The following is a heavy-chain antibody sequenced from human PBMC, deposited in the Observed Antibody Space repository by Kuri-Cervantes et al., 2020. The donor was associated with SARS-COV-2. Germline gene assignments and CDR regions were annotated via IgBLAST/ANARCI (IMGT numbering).Heavy chain of an antibody. CDR1: GFTFSSYS. D-gene: IGHD6-13*01. Sequence: GGSLRLSCAASGFTFSSYSMNWVRQAPGKGLEWVSSISSSSSTIYYADSVKGRFTISRDNAKNSLYLQMNSLRDKDTAVYYCARVFRYSSSWYYFDYWGQGTLVTVSS. J-gene: IGHJ4*02. CDR2: ISSSSSTI. CDR3: ARVFRYSSSWYYFDY. V-gene: IGHV3-48*02.